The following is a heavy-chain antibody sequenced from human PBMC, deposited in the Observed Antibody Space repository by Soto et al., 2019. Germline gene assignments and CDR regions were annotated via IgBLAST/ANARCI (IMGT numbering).Heavy chain of an antibody. V-gene: IGHV3-48*02. J-gene: IGHJ4*02. Sequence: LRLSCAASGFSFRDHSMNWVRQAPGKGLEWISYIRGTTTISYADSVKGRFTISRDDAENSLYLQMNSLRDEDTAVYYCARDLSWAFDHWGQGALVTVSS. CDR1: GFSFRDHS. CDR2: IRGTTTI. CDR3: ARDLSWAFDH. D-gene: IGHD6-13*01.